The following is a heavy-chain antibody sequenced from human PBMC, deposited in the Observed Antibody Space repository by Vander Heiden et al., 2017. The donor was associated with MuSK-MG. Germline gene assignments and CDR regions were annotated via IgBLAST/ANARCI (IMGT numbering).Heavy chain of an antibody. Sequence: QVQLQESGPGLVKPSETLSLTCTVPGGSISSYYWSWIRQPPGKGLEWVGYIYYSGNTNDNPSLKSRVTISVDTSKNQFSLKLSSVTAADTAVYYCARVGDGCFNYWGQGTLVTVSS. V-gene: IGHV4-59*01. CDR3: ARVGDGCFNY. CDR2: IYYSGNT. CDR1: GGSISSYY. J-gene: IGHJ4*02. D-gene: IGHD6-19*01.